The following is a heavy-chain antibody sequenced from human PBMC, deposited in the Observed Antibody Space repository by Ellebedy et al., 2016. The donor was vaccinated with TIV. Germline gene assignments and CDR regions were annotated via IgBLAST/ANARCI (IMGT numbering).Heavy chain of an antibody. Sequence: SETLSLTCTVSGYSISSGYYWGWIRQPPGKGLEWIGSINHSGSTNYNPSLKSRVTISVDTSKNQFSLKLSSVTAADTAVYYCARVIGRGYSSGWPYFDYWGQGTLVTVSS. D-gene: IGHD6-19*01. CDR1: GYSISSGYY. V-gene: IGHV4-38-2*02. CDR3: ARVIGRGYSSGWPYFDY. J-gene: IGHJ4*02. CDR2: INHSGST.